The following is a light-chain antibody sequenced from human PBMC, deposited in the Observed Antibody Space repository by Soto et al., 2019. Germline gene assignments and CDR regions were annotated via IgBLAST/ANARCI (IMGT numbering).Light chain of an antibody. Sequence: EIVLTQSPATLSLSPGERATLSCRASQSVSESLAWYQQKPGQAPRLLIYDASNRATGIPATFSGSGSGADFTLTISSLEPEDFAVYYCQQYNNWPPEGTFGQGTKVDIK. CDR3: QQYNNWPPEGT. CDR2: DAS. V-gene: IGKV3-11*01. CDR1: QSVSES. J-gene: IGKJ1*01.